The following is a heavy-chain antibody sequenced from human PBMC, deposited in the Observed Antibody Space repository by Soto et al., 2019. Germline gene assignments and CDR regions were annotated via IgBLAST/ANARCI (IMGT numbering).Heavy chain of an antibody. CDR2: INDRGSI. CDR3: AKEGHDILYGAPWVWYFDL. J-gene: IGHJ2*01. V-gene: IGHV4-34*01. CDR1: GGSFSGYY. Sequence: QVQLQQWGAGPLRPLETLSLTCGVSGGSFSGYYWAWIRQSPGKGLEWIGEINDRGSINYNPSLKRRVRMSVETSKNHCTLKPGAVTAGVTAVYYCAKEGHDILYGAPWVWYFDLWGRGTLVTVSS. D-gene: IGHD3-9*01.